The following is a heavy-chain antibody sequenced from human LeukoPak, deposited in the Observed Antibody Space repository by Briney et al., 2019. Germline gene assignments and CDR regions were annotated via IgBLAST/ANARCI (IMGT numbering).Heavy chain of an antibody. J-gene: IGHJ4*02. CDR1: GGSISSGSYY. D-gene: IGHD6-19*01. CDR3: AREGSGWYYFDY. CDR2: IYTSGST. V-gene: IGHV4-61*02. Sequence: PSETLSLTCSVSGGSISSGSYYWSWIRQPAGKGLEWIGRIYTSGSTNYNPSLKSRVTISVDTSKNQFSLKLSSVTAADTAVYYCAREGSGWYYFDYWGQGTLVTVSS.